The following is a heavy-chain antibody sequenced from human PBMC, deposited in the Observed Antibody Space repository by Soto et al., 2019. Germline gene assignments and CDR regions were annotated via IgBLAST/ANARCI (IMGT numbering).Heavy chain of an antibody. J-gene: IGHJ4*02. Sequence: VGSLRLSCAASGFTFSNYAMSWVRRAPGTGLEWVSTISGGGDGTYYSDSVKGRFTISRDNSKNTLYLQINSLRADDTAVFHCARGGYSRGWSFDYWGQGTLVTVSS. CDR1: GFTFSNYA. CDR3: ARGGYSRGWSFDY. D-gene: IGHD6-19*01. CDR2: ISGGGDGT. V-gene: IGHV3-23*01.